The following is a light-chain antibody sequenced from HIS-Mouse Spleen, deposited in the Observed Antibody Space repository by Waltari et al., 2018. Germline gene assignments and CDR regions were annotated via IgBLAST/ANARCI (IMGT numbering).Light chain of an antibody. CDR3: GTWDSSLSAGYVV. CDR2: DNN. J-gene: IGLJ2*01. V-gene: IGLV1-51*01. CDR1: SSNIGNNY. Sequence: QSVLTQPPSVSAAPGQKVTISCSGSSSNIGNNYVSWYQQLPGTAPKLLIYDNNQRPSGIPDRFSGSKSGTSATLGITGLQTGDEADYYCGTWDSSLSAGYVVFGGGTKLTVL.